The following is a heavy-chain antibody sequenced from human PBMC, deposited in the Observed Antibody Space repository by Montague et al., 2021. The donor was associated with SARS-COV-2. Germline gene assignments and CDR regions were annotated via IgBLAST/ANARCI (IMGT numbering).Heavy chain of an antibody. CDR2: MYYGGST. D-gene: IGHD3-10*01. Sequence: SETLSLTCTVSGGSISSSNYYWVWIRQPPGKGLEWIGNMYYGGSTYYNPSLKSRVTISIDTSKNQFSLKLSSVTAADTAVYYCARDDIVLQGVTKGMDDWGQGTPVTVSS. J-gene: IGHJ6*02. CDR1: GGSISSSNYY. V-gene: IGHV4-39*07. CDR3: ARDDIVLQGVTKGMDD.